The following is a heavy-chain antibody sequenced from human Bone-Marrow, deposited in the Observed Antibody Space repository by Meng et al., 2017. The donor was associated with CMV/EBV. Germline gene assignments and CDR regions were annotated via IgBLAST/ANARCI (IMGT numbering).Heavy chain of an antibody. D-gene: IGHD3-3*01. Sequence: GGSLRLSCAASGFTFSSYWMSWVRQAPGKGLEWVANIKQDGSEKYYVDSVKGRFTISRDNAKNSLYLQMNSLRAEDTVVYYCARGGYDFWSGYYHRSPLDVWGQGTTVTVSS. J-gene: IGHJ6*02. V-gene: IGHV3-7*01. CDR2: IKQDGSEK. CDR3: ARGGYDFWSGYYHRSPLDV. CDR1: GFTFSSYW.